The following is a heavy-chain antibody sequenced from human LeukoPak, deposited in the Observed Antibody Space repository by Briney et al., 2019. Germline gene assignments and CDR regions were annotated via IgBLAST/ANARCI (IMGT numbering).Heavy chain of an antibody. Sequence: GASVKVSFKASGYTFTSYGITWVRQAPGPGLEWMGWISAYNGNTHYAQKLQGRVTMTEDTSTDTAYMELSSLRSEDTAVYYCATVVCSGGSCYSGYFQHWGQGTLVTVSS. CDR2: ISAYNGNT. D-gene: IGHD2-15*01. CDR3: ATVVCSGGSCYSGYFQH. CDR1: GYTFTSYG. V-gene: IGHV1-18*01. J-gene: IGHJ1*01.